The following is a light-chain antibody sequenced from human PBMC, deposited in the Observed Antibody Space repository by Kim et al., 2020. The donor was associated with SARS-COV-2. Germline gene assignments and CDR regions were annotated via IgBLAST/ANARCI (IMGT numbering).Light chain of an antibody. Sequence: VGDRDTXTCRASQXXSNXXXWYXXXPGKAPXLLXYKASSLENEVPSRFSGSGSGTEFTLTISSLQXXDFATYYCLXYYTXSXTFGQGXXVXI. CDR3: LXYYTXSXT. CDR2: KAS. CDR1: QXXSNX. J-gene: IGKJ1*01. V-gene: IGKV1-5*03.